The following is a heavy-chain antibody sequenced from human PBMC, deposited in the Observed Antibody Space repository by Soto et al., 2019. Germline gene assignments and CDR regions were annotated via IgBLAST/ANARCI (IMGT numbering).Heavy chain of an antibody. D-gene: IGHD2-8*01. Sequence: SVKVSCKASGYTFTSYDINWVRQATGQGLEWMGWMNPNSGNTGYAQKFQGRVTMTRNTSISTAYMELSSLRSEDTAVYYCARGIMVEMATDYWGQGTLVTVSS. V-gene: IGHV1-8*01. CDR1: GYTFTSYD. CDR2: MNPNSGNT. J-gene: IGHJ4*02. CDR3: ARGIMVEMATDY.